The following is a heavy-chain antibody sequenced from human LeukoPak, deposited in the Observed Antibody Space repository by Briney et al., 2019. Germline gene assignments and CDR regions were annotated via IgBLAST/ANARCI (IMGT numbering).Heavy chain of an antibody. D-gene: IGHD3-10*01. CDR3: ARVCTALLLWFGESMGDAFDI. CDR2: ISSSSSYI. V-gene: IGHV3-21*01. J-gene: IGHJ3*02. CDR1: GFTFSSYS. Sequence: GGSLRLSCAASGFTFSSYSMNWVRQAPGKGLEWVSSISSSSSYIYYADSVKGRFTISRDNAKNSLYLQMNSLRAEDTAVYYCARVCTALLLWFGESMGDAFDIWGQGTMVTVSS.